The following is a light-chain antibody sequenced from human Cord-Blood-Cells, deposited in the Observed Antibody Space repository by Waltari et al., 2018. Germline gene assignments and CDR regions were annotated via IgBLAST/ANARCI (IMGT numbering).Light chain of an antibody. V-gene: IGKV3-20*01. CDR1: QSVSSSY. Sequence: EIVLKQSTGTLSLSPGERATLSCRASQSVSSSYLAWYQQKPGQAPRLLIYGASIRATGIPNRFSGSGSGTDFTLTISRLEPEDFAVYYCQQYGSSPWTFGQGTKVEIK. CDR2: GAS. J-gene: IGKJ1*01. CDR3: QQYGSSPWT.